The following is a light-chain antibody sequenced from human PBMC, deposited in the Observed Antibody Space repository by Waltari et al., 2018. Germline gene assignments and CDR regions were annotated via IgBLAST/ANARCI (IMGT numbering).Light chain of an antibody. CDR1: RSIVYDYDFDGRNY. J-gene: IGKJ1*01. CDR2: WAS. CDR3: QQYYTTPRT. Sequence: DIVMNQSPDSLAVSLGERATINCSSSRSIVYDYDFDGRNYLVWYQQRPGQPPKLLLSWASTRAAGGPDRFSGSGSGTYFTLTISSLQAEDVAIYYCQQYYTTPRTFGQGTKVEIK. V-gene: IGKV4-1*01.